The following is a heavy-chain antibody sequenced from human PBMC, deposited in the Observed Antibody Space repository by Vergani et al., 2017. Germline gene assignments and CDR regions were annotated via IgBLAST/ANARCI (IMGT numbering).Heavy chain of an antibody. J-gene: IGHJ3*02. D-gene: IGHD1-26*01. Sequence: QVQLVESGGGVVQPGRSLRLSCAASGFTFSSYGMHWVHQAPGKGLEWVAVIWYDGSNKYYADSVKGRFTISRDNSKNTLYLQMNSLRAEDTAVYYCVRQYSGSNMDAFDIWGQGTMVTVSS. CDR1: GFTFSSYG. CDR2: IWYDGSNK. CDR3: VRQYSGSNMDAFDI. V-gene: IGHV3-33*01.